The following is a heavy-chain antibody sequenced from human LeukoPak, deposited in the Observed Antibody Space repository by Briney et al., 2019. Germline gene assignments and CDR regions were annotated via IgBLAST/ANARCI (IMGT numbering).Heavy chain of an antibody. CDR2: IRWDSGSV. CDR1: GFTFDDYA. J-gene: IGHJ4*02. CDR3: AKGNSYDSSGLPFDY. V-gene: IGHV3-9*01. Sequence: PGRSLRLSCAASGFTFDDYAMHWVRQAPGKGLEWVSGIRWDSGSVDSADSVKGRFTISRDNARNSLYLQMNSLRAEDTALYYCAKGNSYDSSGLPFDYWGQGTLVTVS. D-gene: IGHD3-22*01.